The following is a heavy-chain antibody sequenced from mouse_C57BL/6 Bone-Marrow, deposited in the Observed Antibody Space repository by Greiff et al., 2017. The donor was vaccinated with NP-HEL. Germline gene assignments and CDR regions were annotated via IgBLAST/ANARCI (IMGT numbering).Heavy chain of an antibody. CDR3: ARAFTTNYAMDY. J-gene: IGHJ4*01. CDR2: ISGGGGNT. Sequence: EVKLMESGGGLVKPGGSLKLSCAASGFTFSSYTMSWVRQTPEKRLEWVATISGGGGNTYYPDSVKGRFTISRDNAKNTLYLQMSSLRSEDTALYYCARAFTTNYAMDYWGQGTSVTVSS. V-gene: IGHV5-9*01. CDR1: GFTFSSYT. D-gene: IGHD1-1*01.